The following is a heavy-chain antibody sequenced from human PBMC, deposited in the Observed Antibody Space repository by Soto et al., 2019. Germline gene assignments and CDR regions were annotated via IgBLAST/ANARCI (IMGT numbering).Heavy chain of an antibody. CDR2: IHYSGST. CDR3: TKYRRTDAEGYSFDY. D-gene: IGHD2-15*01. Sequence: SETLSLTCTVSGGSISGSYWSWIRQTPGKVLEWVGYIHYSGSTNYNPSLKSRVTMSVDSAKNQFSLQLSSVTAADTAVYFCTKYRRTDAEGYSFDYWGQGTLVTAPQ. V-gene: IGHV4-59*01. CDR1: GGSISGSY. J-gene: IGHJ4*02.